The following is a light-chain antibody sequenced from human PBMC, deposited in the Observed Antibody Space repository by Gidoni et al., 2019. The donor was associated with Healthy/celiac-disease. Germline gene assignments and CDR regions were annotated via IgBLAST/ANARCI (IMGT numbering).Light chain of an antibody. Sequence: IQMTQSPSSLSASVGDRVTITCQASQDISNYLNWYQKKPGKAPKLLIYDASNLETGVPSTFRGSGSGTDFTFTISSLQPEDIVKYYCQQYDNPPFTFGQGTRLEIK. J-gene: IGKJ5*01. CDR1: QDISNY. CDR3: QQYDNPPFT. V-gene: IGKV1-33*01. CDR2: DAS.